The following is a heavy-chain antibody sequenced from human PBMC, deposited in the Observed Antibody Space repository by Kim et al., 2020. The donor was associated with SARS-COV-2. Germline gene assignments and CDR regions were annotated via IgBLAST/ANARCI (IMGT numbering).Heavy chain of an antibody. J-gene: IGHJ2*01. Sequence: SETLSLTCTVSGGSISSSSYYWGWIRQPPGKGLEWIGSIYYSGSTYYNPSLKSRVTISVDTSKNQFSLKLSSVTAADTAVYYCASRPYYYDSSGYSSLYFDLWGRGTLVTVSS. CDR3: ASRPYYYDSSGYSSLYFDL. CDR1: GGSISSSSYY. D-gene: IGHD3-22*01. CDR2: IYYSGST. V-gene: IGHV4-39*01.